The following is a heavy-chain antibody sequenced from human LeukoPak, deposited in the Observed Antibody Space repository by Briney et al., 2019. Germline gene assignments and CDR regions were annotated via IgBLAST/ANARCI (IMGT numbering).Heavy chain of an antibody. V-gene: IGHV1-69-2*01. CDR3: ATSKYSSGWYATDY. D-gene: IGHD6-19*01. CDR2: VDPEDGET. CDR1: GYTFTDYY. J-gene: IGHJ4*02. Sequence: ASVKVSCKVSGYTFTDYYMHWVQQAPGKGLEWMGLVDPEDGETIYAEKFQGRVTITADTSTDTAYMELSSLRSEDTAVYYCATSKYSSGWYATDYWGQGTLVTVSS.